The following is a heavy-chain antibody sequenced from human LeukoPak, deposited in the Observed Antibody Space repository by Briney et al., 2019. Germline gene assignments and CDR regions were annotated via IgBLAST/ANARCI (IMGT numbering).Heavy chain of an antibody. Sequence: GGSLRLSCAASGFTFSSYWMTWVRQAPGKGLEWVANIKQDGSEKYYVDSVKGRFTISRDNAKNSLYLQMNSLRAEDTAVYYCARSARLMKGVVEVTALDDWGQGTLVTVSS. CDR3: ARSARLMKGVVEVTALDD. J-gene: IGHJ4*02. CDR1: GFTFSSYW. D-gene: IGHD3-3*01. V-gene: IGHV3-7*01. CDR2: IKQDGSEK.